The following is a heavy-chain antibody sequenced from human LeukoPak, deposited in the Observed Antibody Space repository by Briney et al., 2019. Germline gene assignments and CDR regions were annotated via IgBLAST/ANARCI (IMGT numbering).Heavy chain of an antibody. V-gene: IGHV4-38-2*01. J-gene: IGHJ4*02. D-gene: IGHD2-15*01. CDR1: GFSISSGYY. CDR2: IYHSGST. CDR3: ARGGAATGNFDY. Sequence: SETLSLTCAVSGFSISSGYYLVLVRRPPGKGVGWVGSIYHSGSTYYNPSLKSRVTISVDTSKNQFSLKLSSVTAADTAVYYCARGGAATGNFDYWGQGTLVTVSS.